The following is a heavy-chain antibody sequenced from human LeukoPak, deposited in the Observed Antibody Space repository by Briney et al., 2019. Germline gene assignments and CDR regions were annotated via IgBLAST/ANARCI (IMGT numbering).Heavy chain of an antibody. Sequence: GGSLRLSCAVSGFTLDSFAMHWVRQAPGKGLEWVALIRHDETNEFYADGVQGRFTISRDTSKKIVYLQMNNLRAKLTALYYCAKEYTPSSPLGELVSWGQGTLVTVSS. CDR1: GFTLDSFA. V-gene: IGHV3-30*02. J-gene: IGHJ4*02. CDR3: AKEYTPSSPLGELVS. D-gene: IGHD6-6*01. CDR2: IRHDETNE.